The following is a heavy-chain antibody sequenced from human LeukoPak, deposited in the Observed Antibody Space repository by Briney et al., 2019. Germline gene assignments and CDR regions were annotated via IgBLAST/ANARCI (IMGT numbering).Heavy chain of an antibody. J-gene: IGHJ4*02. CDR3: ARDRLAVAGQEGFDY. CDR1: GYTFTSYG. V-gene: IGHV1-18*01. CDR2: ISAYNGNT. D-gene: IGHD6-19*01. Sequence: ASVQVSCKASGYTFTSYGISWVRQAPGQGLEWMGWISAYNGNTNYAQKLQGRVTMTTDTSTSTAYMELRSLRSGDTAVYYCARDRLAVAGQEGFDYWGQGTLVTVCS.